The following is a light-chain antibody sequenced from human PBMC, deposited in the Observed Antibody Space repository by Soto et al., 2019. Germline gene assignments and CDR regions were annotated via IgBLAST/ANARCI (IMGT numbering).Light chain of an antibody. CDR2: EVS. CDR3: SSYTSSSTLV. CDR1: SSDVGGYNY. V-gene: IGLV2-14*01. Sequence: QSVLTQPASVSGSPGQSITISCTGTSSDVGGYNYVSWHQQHPGKAPKVMIYEVSNRPSGVSNRFSGSKSGNTASLTISWLQAEDEADYYCSSYTSSSTLVFGGGTKLPVL. J-gene: IGLJ3*02.